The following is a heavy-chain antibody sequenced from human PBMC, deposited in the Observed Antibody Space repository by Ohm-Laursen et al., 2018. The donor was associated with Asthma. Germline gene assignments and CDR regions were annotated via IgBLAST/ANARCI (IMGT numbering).Heavy chain of an antibody. J-gene: IGHJ5*02. CDR2: INPLGYEK. CDR1: GVAFTDSW. D-gene: IGHD6-19*01. CDR3: ARVSGGWYPPELS. Sequence: SLRLSCTASGVAFTDSWMSWVRQLPGGSLEWVAKINPLGYEKYYMDSVRGRFTVSRDNAKNSLFLQMNSLRVDDAGVYYCARVSGGWYPPELSWGQGTLVTVSS. V-gene: IGHV3-7*01.